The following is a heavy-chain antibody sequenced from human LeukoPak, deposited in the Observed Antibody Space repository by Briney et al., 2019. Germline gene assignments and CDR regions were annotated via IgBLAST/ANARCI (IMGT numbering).Heavy chain of an antibody. CDR2: VSAYNGNT. J-gene: IGHJ4*02. CDR1: GYTFTSYG. Sequence: GASVKVSCKASGYTFTSYGISWVRQAPGQGLEWMGWVSAYNGNTNYAQKLQGRVTMTTDTSTSTAYMELRSLRSDDTAVYYCARVVLEAMPRSMTPYTDYWAREPLATVSS. V-gene: IGHV1-18*01. CDR3: ARVVLEAMPRSMTPYTDY. D-gene: IGHD2-2*01.